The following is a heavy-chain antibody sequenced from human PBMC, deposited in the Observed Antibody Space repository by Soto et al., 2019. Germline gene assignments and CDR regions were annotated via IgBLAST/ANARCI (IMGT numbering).Heavy chain of an antibody. CDR2: ITSDGSST. Sequence: EVQLVESGGGLVQPGGSLRLSCAASGFTFSSYWMHWVRQAPGKGLVSVSRITSDGSSTSYADSVKGRFTISRDNPKNTMYLQMNSLRAEDTAVYYCARAFALDYGFWSGFSDDYYGMDVGGQGTTVTVSS. D-gene: IGHD3-3*01. J-gene: IGHJ6*02. CDR1: GFTFSSYW. V-gene: IGHV3-74*01. CDR3: ARAFALDYGFWSGFSDDYYGMDV.